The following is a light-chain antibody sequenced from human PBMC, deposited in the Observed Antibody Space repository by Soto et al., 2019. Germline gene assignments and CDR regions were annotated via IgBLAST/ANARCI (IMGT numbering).Light chain of an antibody. CDR1: QSVSSN. CDR3: HQYNNWPPTWT. V-gene: IGKV3-15*01. CDR2: GAS. J-gene: IGKJ1*01. Sequence: EIVLTQSPATLSLSPGARSTLSCRAGQSVSSNLAWYQQKPGKAPRLLIYGASTRATGIPARFSGSGSGKEFTLTISSLQPEHFAVYYCHQYNNWPPTWTFGHGTQVDI.